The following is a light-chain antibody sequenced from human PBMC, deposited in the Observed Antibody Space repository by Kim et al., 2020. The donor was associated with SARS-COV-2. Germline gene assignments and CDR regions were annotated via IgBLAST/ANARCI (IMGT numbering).Light chain of an antibody. CDR2: DVS. CDR1: SSDVGGYNY. CDR3: SSYTSSSTFV. J-gene: IGLJ1*01. V-gene: IGLV2-14*03. Sequence: QSALTQPASVSGSPGQSITISCTGTSSDVGGYNYVSWYQQHPGKAPKLMIYDVSKRPSGVSNRFSGSKSGNTASLTISGLQAEVEADYYCSSYTSSSTFVFGTGTKVTVL.